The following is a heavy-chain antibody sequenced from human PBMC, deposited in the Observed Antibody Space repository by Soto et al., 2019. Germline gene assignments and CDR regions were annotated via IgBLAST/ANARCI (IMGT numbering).Heavy chain of an antibody. Sequence: GGSLRLSCAASGFTFSSYAMNWVRQAPVKGLEWVSAISGSGGSTYYADSVKGRFTISRDNSKNSRYLQMNSLRAEDTAVYYCASAGDILDPVRGDVIWNYWVRGALVTVSS. CDR2: ISGSGGST. CDR3: ASAGDILDPVRGDVIWNY. V-gene: IGHV3-23*01. J-gene: IGHJ4*02. D-gene: IGHD3-10*01. CDR1: GFTFSSYA.